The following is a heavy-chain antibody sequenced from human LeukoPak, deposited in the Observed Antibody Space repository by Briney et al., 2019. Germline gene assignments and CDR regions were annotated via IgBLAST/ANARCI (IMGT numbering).Heavy chain of an antibody. D-gene: IGHD2-15*01. Sequence: GGSLRLSCAASGFTFSSYSMNWVRQAPGKGLEWVSSISSSSRSYIYYADSVKGRFTISRDNSKNTLYLQMGSLRAEDMAVYYCARGYCSGGSCPLDYWGQGTLVTVSS. J-gene: IGHJ4*02. CDR2: ISSSSRSYI. V-gene: IGHV3-21*01. CDR3: ARGYCSGGSCPLDY. CDR1: GFTFSSYS.